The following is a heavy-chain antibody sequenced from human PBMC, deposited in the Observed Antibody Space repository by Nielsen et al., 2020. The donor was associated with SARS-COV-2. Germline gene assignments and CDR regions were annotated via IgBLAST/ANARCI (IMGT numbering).Heavy chain of an antibody. CDR2: IYFSGRT. CDR3: ARESSGYDHYNYGMDV. J-gene: IGHJ6*02. Sequence: SCTVSGGSISSGGYYWSWIRHHPGKGLEWIGYIYFSGRTCYNPSLKGRVTISVDTSKNQFSLSLRSVTAADTAVYYCARESSGYDHYNYGMDVWGQGTTVTVSS. D-gene: IGHD5-12*01. V-gene: IGHV4-31*02. CDR1: GGSISSGGYY.